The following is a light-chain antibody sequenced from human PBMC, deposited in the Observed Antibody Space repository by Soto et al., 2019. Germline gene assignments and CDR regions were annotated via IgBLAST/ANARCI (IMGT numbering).Light chain of an antibody. V-gene: IGLV2-8*01. CDR2: EVD. CDR3: SSFGGGNKVL. Sequence: QSALTHPPSASGSPGQSVTISCTGTSSDVGGYNFVSWYQQHPGKVPKSVIYEVDKRPSGVPDRFSGSKSGNTASLTVSGLQAEDEADYYCSSFGGGNKVLFGGGTQLTVL. J-gene: IGLJ7*01. CDR1: SSDVGGYNF.